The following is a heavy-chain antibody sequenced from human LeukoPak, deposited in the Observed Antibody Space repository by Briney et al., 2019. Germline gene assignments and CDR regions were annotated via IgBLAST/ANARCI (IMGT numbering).Heavy chain of an antibody. V-gene: IGHV4-30-2*01. CDR2: IYHSGST. CDR3: ARAALNCSSTSCYTGVDY. CDR1: GGSISSGNYY. J-gene: IGHJ4*02. D-gene: IGHD2-2*02. Sequence: SETLSLTCTVSGGSISSGNYYWSWIRQPPGKGLEWIGYIYHSGSTYYNPSLKSRVTISVDRSKNQFSLKLSSVTAADTAVYYCARAALNCSSTSCYTGVDYWGQGTLVTVSS.